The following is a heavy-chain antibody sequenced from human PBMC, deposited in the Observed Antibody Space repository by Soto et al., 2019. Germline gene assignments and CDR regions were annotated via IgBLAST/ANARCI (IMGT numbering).Heavy chain of an antibody. CDR2: IWYDGSNK. J-gene: IGHJ5*02. CDR1: GFTFSSYG. V-gene: IGHV3-33*01. CDR3: ARDRRPYCSSTSCYVGLGFDP. D-gene: IGHD2-2*01. Sequence: QVQLVESGGGVVQPGRSLRLSCAAFGFTFSSYGMHWVRQAPGKGLEWVAVIWYDGSNKYYADSVKGRFTISRDNSKNTLYLQMNSLRAEDTAVYYCARDRRPYCSSTSCYVGLGFDPWGQGTLVTVSS.